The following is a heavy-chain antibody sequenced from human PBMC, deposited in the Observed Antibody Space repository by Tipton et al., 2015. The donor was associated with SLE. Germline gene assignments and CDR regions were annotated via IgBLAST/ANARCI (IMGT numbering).Heavy chain of an antibody. CDR1: GFTFNNYW. CDR3: ARDLKQALPDYYGMDV. V-gene: IGHV3-74*01. Sequence: SLRLSCAASGFTFNNYWMNWVRQAPGKGLVWVSRITSDGSTTAYADFVRGRFTISRDNAKKTVYLQMNSLRAEDTALYYCARDLKQALPDYYGMDVWGQGPTVTVSS. D-gene: IGHD1-26*01. CDR2: ITSDGSTT. J-gene: IGHJ6*02.